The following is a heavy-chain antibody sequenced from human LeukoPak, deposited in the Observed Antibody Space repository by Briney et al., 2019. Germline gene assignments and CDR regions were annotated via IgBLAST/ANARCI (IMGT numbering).Heavy chain of an antibody. CDR2: INPKSGGT. CDR3: ARSRGYNWNYERLDY. V-gene: IGHV1-2*02. CDR1: GYSFTGHY. D-gene: IGHD1-7*01. J-gene: IGHJ4*02. Sequence: ASVKVSCKASGYSFTGHYMHWVRQAPGQGLEWMGWINPKSGGTNYAQKFQGRVTMTRDTSISTAYMELRSLRSDDTAVYYCARSRGYNWNYERLDYWGQGTLVTVSS.